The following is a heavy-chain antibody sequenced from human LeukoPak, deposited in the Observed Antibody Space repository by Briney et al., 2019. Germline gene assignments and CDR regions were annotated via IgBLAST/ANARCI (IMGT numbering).Heavy chain of an antibody. CDR1: GYTFTSYG. V-gene: IGHV1-18*01. J-gene: IGHJ5*02. D-gene: IGHD3-22*01. CDR2: ISAYNGNT. CDR3: ARDLWDYDSSGLGGWFDP. Sequence: ASVKVSFKASGYTFTSYGISWVRQAPGQGLEWMGWISAYNGNTNYAQKLQGRVTMTTDTSTSTAYMELRSLRSDDTAVYYCARDLWDYDSSGLGGWFDPWGQGTLVTVSS.